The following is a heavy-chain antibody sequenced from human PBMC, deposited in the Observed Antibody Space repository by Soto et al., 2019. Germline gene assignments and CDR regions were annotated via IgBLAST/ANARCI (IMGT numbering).Heavy chain of an antibody. Sequence: QLQLQESGPGLVKPSETLSLTCTVSGGSISSGTYSWGWIRQPPGKGREWIGTFYYSGSTNYNPSLKSRVTMSVDTSKNQLSPKVSCVTAADTALYYCARLGGYCTTSCYGYYAMDVWGQGTTVTVSS. J-gene: IGHJ6*02. V-gene: IGHV4-39*01. CDR1: GGSISSGTYS. CDR3: ARLGGYCTTSCYGYYAMDV. D-gene: IGHD2-8*01. CDR2: FYYSGST.